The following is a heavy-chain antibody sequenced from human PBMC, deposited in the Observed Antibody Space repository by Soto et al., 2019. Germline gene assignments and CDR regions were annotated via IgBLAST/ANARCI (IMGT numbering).Heavy chain of an antibody. J-gene: IGHJ4*02. CDR2: IYHSGST. D-gene: IGHD3-10*01. V-gene: IGHV4-30-2*01. CDR3: ARGNSTMVRGVIVPYFDH. CDR1: GGSISSGGYS. Sequence: PSETLSLTCAVSGGSISSGGYSWSWIRQPPXKGLEWIGYIYHSGSTYYNPSPKSRVTISVDRSKNQFSLKLSSVTAADTAVYYCARGNSTMVRGVIVPYFDHWGQGTLVTVSS.